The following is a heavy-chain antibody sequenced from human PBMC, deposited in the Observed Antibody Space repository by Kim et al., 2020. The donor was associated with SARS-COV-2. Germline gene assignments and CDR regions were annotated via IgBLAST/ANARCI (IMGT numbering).Heavy chain of an antibody. Sequence: SETLSLTCAVYGGSFSGYYWSWIRQPPGKGLEWIGEINHSGSTNYNPSLKSRVTISVDTSKNQFSLKLSSVTAADTAVYYCARGHIAECFGELPVPEKYYYYYYGMDVWGQGTTVTVSS. CDR1: GGSFSGYY. CDR2: INHSGST. J-gene: IGHJ6*02. D-gene: IGHD3-10*01. V-gene: IGHV4-34*01. CDR3: ARGHIAECFGELPVPEKYYYYYYGMDV.